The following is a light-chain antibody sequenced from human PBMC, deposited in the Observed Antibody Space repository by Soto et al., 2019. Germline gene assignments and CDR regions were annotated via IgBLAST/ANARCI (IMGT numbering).Light chain of an antibody. J-gene: IGLJ2*01. CDR3: QSYDSSNVV. Sequence: NFMLTQPHSVSESPGKTVTIACTRSSGSIASNYVQWYQQRPGSSPTTVIYEDNQRPFGVPARFSGSIDSSSNAASLTISGLKTEDEADYYCQSYDSSNVVFGGGTKLTVL. V-gene: IGLV6-57*01. CDR2: EDN. CDR1: SGSIASNY.